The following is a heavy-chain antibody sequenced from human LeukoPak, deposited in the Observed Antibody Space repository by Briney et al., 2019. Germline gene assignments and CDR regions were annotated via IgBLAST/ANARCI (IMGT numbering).Heavy chain of an antibody. CDR3: ARDVAYYCGSGSYYNDFDY. D-gene: IGHD3-10*01. Sequence: GGSLRLSCAASGVTLSSFAMSWARQAPGKGLEWVSGISSSGSGDNTYYADSVKGRFTISRDNSKNTLYLQMNSLKAEDTAVYYCARDVAYYCGSGSYYNDFDYWGQGTLVTVSS. V-gene: IGHV3-23*01. J-gene: IGHJ4*02. CDR1: GVTLSSFA. CDR2: ISSSGSGDNT.